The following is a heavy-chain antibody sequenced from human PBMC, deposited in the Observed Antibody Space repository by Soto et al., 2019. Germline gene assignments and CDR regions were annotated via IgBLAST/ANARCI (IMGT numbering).Heavy chain of an antibody. J-gene: IGHJ5*02. CDR3: ARHRGLDP. V-gene: IGHV4-59*08. CDR2: IYYSGST. D-gene: IGHD3-16*01. CDR1: GGSINNYY. Sequence: PSETLSLTCTVSGGSINNYYWTWIRQPPGKGLEWIGNIYYSGSTNYNPSLKNRVTISIDTSKNQFSLELTSVTAADTAVYYCARHRGLDPWGQGTLVTVSS.